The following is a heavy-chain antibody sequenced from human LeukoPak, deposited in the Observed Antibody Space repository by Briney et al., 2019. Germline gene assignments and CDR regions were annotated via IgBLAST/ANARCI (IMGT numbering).Heavy chain of an antibody. D-gene: IGHD3-10*01. CDR2: INHSGST. Sequence: PSETLSLTCAVYGGSFSGYYWSWIRQPPGKGLEWIGEINHSGSTNYDPSLKSRVTISVDTSKNQFSLKLSSVTAADTAVYYCARERRQPGVYYYYYMDVWGKGTTVTVSS. J-gene: IGHJ6*03. CDR3: ARERRQPGVYYYYYMDV. V-gene: IGHV4-34*01. CDR1: GGSFSGYY.